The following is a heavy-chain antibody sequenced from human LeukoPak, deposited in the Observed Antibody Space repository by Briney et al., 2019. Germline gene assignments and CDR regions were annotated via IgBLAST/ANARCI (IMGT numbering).Heavy chain of an antibody. J-gene: IGHJ4*02. Sequence: PETLSLTCAVYGGSFSGYYWSWIRQPPGKGLEWIGEINHSGSTNYNPSLKSRVTISVDTSKNQFSLKLSSVTAADTAVYYCARRMTTSDYWGQGTLVTVSS. V-gene: IGHV4-34*01. D-gene: IGHD4-17*01. CDR1: GGSFSGYY. CDR3: ARRMTTSDY. CDR2: INHSGST.